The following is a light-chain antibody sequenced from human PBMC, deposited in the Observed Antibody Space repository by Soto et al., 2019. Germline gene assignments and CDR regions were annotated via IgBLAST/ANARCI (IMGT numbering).Light chain of an antibody. Sequence: QSALTQPPSASGSPGQSVTISCTGTISDVGIYNYVSWYQQHPGKAPKLMIYEVSQRPSGVPDRFSGTKSGNTASLTVSGLQAEDEADYYCSSYAGRDNYVVFGGGTKLTVL. CDR3: SSYAGRDNYVV. CDR1: ISDVGIYNY. J-gene: IGLJ2*01. V-gene: IGLV2-8*01. CDR2: EVS.